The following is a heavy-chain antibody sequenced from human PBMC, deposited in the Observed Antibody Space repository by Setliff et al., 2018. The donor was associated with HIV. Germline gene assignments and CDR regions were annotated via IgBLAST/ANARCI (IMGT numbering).Heavy chain of an antibody. J-gene: IGHJ4*02. D-gene: IGHD3-10*01. CDR3: ARGSGTMVRRNLDY. CDR1: GDSISSSNYY. V-gene: IGHV4-39*07. CDR2: IFYSGST. Sequence: SETLSLTCTVSGDSISSSNYYWGWIRQPPGKGLEWIGSIFYSGSTYYNPSLKSRVTISIARSKRQFSLRLTSMTAADTAMYYCARGSGTMVRRNLDYWGQGTLVTVSS.